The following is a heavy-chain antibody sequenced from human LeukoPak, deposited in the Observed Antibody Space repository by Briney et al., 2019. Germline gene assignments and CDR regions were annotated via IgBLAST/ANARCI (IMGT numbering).Heavy chain of an antibody. CDR2: IIPIFGTA. CDR1: GYTFTSYG. D-gene: IGHD6-13*01. J-gene: IGHJ6*03. CDR3: AAGTENPYYYYYYMDV. Sequence: ASVKVSCKASGYTFTSYGISWVRQAPGQGLEWMGGIIPIFGTANYAQKFQGRVTITTDESTSTAYMELSSLRSEDTAVYYCAAGTENPYYYYYYMDVWGKGTTVTVSS. V-gene: IGHV1-69*05.